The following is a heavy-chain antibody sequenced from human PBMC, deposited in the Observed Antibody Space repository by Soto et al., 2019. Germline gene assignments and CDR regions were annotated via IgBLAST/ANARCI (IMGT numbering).Heavy chain of an antibody. Sequence: GGSLRLSCTASGFTFGDYAMSWVRQAPGKGLEWVGFIRSKAYGGTTEYAASVKGRFTISRDDSKSIAYLQMNSLKTEDTAVYYCTRDQYDYVWGSYRSYYLVYWGQGTLVTVSS. CDR2: IRSKAYGGTT. J-gene: IGHJ4*02. V-gene: IGHV3-49*04. CDR3: TRDQYDYVWGSYRSYYLVY. CDR1: GFTFGDYA. D-gene: IGHD3-16*02.